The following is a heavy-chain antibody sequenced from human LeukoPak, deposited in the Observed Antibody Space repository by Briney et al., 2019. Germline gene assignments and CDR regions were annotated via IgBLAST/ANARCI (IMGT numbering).Heavy chain of an antibody. CDR1: GGSISSGGYY. D-gene: IGHD1-1*01. Sequence: SQTLSLTCTVSGGSISSGGYYWSWIRQHPGKGLEWIGYIYYSGSTNYNPSLKSRVTMSVDTSKNQFSLKLSSVTAADTAVYYCARDQLDWYFDLWGRGTLVTVSS. CDR3: ARDQLDWYFDL. V-gene: IGHV4-31*03. J-gene: IGHJ2*01. CDR2: IYYSGST.